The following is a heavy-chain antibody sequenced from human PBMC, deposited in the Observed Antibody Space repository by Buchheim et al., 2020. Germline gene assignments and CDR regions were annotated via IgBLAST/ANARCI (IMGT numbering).Heavy chain of an antibody. CDR3: ARDLTIPGWFDP. D-gene: IGHD1-1*01. J-gene: IGHJ5*02. V-gene: IGHV4-30-4*01. Sequence: QVQLQESGPGLVKASQTLSLTCSVSGGSISSGDYYWSWIRQPPGKGLEWIGHIYYSGRTYYNPSLKSRVTISVDSSQNQLSLKLSSVTAADTAVYYCARDLTIPGWFDPWGQGTL. CDR1: GGSISSGDYY. CDR2: IYYSGRT.